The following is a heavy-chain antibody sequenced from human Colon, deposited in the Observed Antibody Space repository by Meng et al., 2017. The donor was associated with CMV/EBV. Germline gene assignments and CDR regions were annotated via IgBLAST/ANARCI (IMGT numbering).Heavy chain of an antibody. Sequence: VELVESGGGLVEPGGSLRLSCAASGFIFSYYYMTWIREAPGKGLEWVSYISPTGSDTNYADSVRGRFTISRDNAKNSLVLQMSSLTAEDTAVYYCVKGHTMINPWGQGTLVTVSS. D-gene: IGHD3-16*01. V-gene: IGHV3-11*05. J-gene: IGHJ5*02. CDR1: GFIFSYYY. CDR2: ISPTGSDT. CDR3: VKGHTMINP.